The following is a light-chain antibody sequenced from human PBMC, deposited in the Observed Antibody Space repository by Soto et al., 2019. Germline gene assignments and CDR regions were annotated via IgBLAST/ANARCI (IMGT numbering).Light chain of an antibody. V-gene: IGLV2-14*01. CDR3: SSYSSTTTREV. CDR1: SSDVGGYNF. CDR2: EVS. J-gene: IGLJ1*01. Sequence: QSARTQPASVSGSPGQSITISCTGASSDVGGYNFVSWYQHHPGSPPKLIIYEVSHRPSGVSNRFSGSKSANKASLTISGLQVEDEADYFCSSYSSTTTREVFGTGTKVTVL.